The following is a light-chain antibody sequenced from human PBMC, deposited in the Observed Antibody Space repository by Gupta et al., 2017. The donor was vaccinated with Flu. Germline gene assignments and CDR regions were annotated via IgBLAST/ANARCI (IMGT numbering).Light chain of an antibody. CDR3: QRNSRAGST. Sequence: DIQMTQSPASLSASVGDRVTVTCRASQNIRSYLNWYQQRPGKAPKVLIDAVSTLRGGVPSRFSGSRSGTHFTLTITSLQPEDFATYYCQRNSRAGSTFGQGTKVEIK. CDR2: AVS. J-gene: IGKJ1*01. CDR1: QNIRSY. V-gene: IGKV1-39*01.